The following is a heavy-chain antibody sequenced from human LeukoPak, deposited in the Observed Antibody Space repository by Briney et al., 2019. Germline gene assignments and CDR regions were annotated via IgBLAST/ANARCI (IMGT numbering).Heavy chain of an antibody. CDR3: AKPIRSSWYYFDY. D-gene: IGHD6-13*01. Sequence: AGGSLRLSCAASGFTFISHAMSWVRQAPGKGLEWVSTISGSAGTTHYADSVKGRFTISRDNSKNTLYLQMNSLRAEDTAIYYCAKPIRSSWYYFDYWGQGTLVTVSS. CDR2: ISGSAGTT. V-gene: IGHV3-23*01. CDR1: GFTFISHA. J-gene: IGHJ4*02.